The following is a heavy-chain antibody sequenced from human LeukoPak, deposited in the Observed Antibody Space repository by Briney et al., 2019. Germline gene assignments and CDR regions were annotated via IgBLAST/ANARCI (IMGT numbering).Heavy chain of an antibody. Sequence: ETLSLTCTVSGGSISSYYWSWIRQPPGKGLEWIGYIYYSGSTNYNPSLKSRVTISVDTSKNQFSLKLSSVTAADTAVYYCARVSLVRGAPDYYFDYWGQGTLVTVSS. V-gene: IGHV4-59*12. J-gene: IGHJ4*02. D-gene: IGHD3-10*01. CDR3: ARVSLVRGAPDYYFDY. CDR2: IYYSGST. CDR1: GGSISSYY.